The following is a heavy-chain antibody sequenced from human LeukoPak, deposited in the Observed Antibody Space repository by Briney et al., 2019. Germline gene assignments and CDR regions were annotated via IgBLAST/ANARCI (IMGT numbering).Heavy chain of an antibody. J-gene: IGHJ6*02. V-gene: IGHV4-61*02. CDR1: GGSISSGGHY. D-gene: IGHD3-10*01. CDR3: GREGIFITMVREVDV. Sequence: KPSETLSLTCTVSGGSISSGGHYWSWIRQPAGKGLEYLGRISSTGSTNYNPSLRSRVTISADTSKNHFSLKLTSVTAADTAVYYCGREGIFITMVREVDVWGQGTTVTVSS. CDR2: ISSTGST.